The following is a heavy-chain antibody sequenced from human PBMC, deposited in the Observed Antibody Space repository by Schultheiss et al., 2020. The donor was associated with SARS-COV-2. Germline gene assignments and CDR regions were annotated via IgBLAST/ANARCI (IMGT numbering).Heavy chain of an antibody. J-gene: IGHJ4*02. Sequence: SETLSLTCAVSGGSISSSNWWSWVRQPPGKGLEWIGEINHSGSTNYNPSLNSRVTMSTDTSKNLFSLKLSSVTAADTAVYYCARGLGRLPSGGYWGQGTLVTVSS. CDR1: GGSISSSNW. CDR3: ARGLGRLPSGGY. V-gene: IGHV4-4*02. CDR2: INHSGST.